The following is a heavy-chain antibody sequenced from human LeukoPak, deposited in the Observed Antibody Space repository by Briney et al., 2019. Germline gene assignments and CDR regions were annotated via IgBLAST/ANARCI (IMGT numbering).Heavy chain of an antibody. CDR3: AKFHSSRMVSY. Sequence: GGSLRLSCAASGFTFSSYAMSWVRQAPGKGLEWVSAISGSGGSTYYADSVKGRFTISRDNSKNTLYLQMNCLRAEDTAVYYCAKFHSSRMVSYWGQGTLVTVSS. J-gene: IGHJ4*02. V-gene: IGHV3-23*01. CDR1: GFTFSSYA. D-gene: IGHD5-18*01. CDR2: ISGSGGST.